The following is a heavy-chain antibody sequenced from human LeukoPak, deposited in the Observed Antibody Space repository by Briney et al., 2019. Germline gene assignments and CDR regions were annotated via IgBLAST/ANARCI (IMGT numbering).Heavy chain of an antibody. CDR2: IYYSGST. D-gene: IGHD6-19*01. V-gene: IGHV4-39*01. CDR3: ARRDPGYSSGWYWFDP. CDR1: GGSISSSSYY. Sequence: PSETLSLTCTVSGGSISSSSYYWGWIRQSPGKGLEWIGSIYYSGSTYYNPSLKSRVTISVDTPKNQFSLKLSSVTAADTAVYYCARRDPGYSSGWYWFDPWGQGTLATVSS. J-gene: IGHJ5*02.